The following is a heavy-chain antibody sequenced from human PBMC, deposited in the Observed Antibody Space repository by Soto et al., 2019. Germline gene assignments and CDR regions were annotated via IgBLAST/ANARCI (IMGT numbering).Heavy chain of an antibody. D-gene: IGHD1-26*01. V-gene: IGHV3-23*01. J-gene: IGHJ4*02. CDR3: ADREPYYFYY. Sequence: EVQLLESGGGLVQPGGSRRLSCAASGFTFSSFAMSWVLQAPGKGLEWVSSITGGGRSTYYADSVKGRFTSSRDNSKNALYRQINSLTAEDTAVYYCADREPYYFYYWGQGTLVTVSS. CDR1: GFTFSSFA. CDR2: ITGGGRST.